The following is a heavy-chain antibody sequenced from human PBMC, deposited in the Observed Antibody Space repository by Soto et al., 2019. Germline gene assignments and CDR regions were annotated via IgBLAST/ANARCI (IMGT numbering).Heavy chain of an antibody. CDR2: IYYSGST. Sequence: PSETLSLTCTVSGGSISSGDYYWSWIRQPPGKGLEWIGYIYYSGSTYYNPSLKSRVTISVDTSKNQFSLKLSSVTAADTAVYYCARDPPLTIFGVVPKGNYGMDVWGQGTTVTVSS. J-gene: IGHJ6*02. CDR1: GGSISSGDYY. D-gene: IGHD3-3*01. V-gene: IGHV4-30-4*01. CDR3: ARDPPLTIFGVVPKGNYGMDV.